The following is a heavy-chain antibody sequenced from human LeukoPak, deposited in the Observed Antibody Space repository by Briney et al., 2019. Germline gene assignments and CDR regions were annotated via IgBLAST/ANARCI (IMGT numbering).Heavy chain of an antibody. Sequence: SETLSLTCTVSGDSISGDYWSWIRQPPGKGLEWVAYIYYTGATNYNPSLKSRATIAVDTSKNQFSLRLTSATAADTAVYYCARLQGDSTAVFDYWGRGTLVSVSS. V-gene: IGHV4-59*01. CDR1: GDSISGDY. CDR3: ARLQGDSTAVFDY. D-gene: IGHD2-21*01. CDR2: IYYTGAT. J-gene: IGHJ4*02.